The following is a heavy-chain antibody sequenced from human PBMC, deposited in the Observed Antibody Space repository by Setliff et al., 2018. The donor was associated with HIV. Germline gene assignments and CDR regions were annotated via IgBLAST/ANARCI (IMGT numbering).Heavy chain of an antibody. CDR3: ARDTWLRLIWYGFDI. Sequence: SVKVSCKASGGTFNTYAMNWVRQAPGQGLEWMGHIIPIFNIANYAQKFQDRITITADESTSTAYMELSSLRSEDTAVYYCARDTWLRLIWYGFDIWGQGTLVTVS. V-gene: IGHV1-69*13. CDR1: GGTFNTYA. J-gene: IGHJ3*02. D-gene: IGHD5-12*01. CDR2: IIPIFNIA.